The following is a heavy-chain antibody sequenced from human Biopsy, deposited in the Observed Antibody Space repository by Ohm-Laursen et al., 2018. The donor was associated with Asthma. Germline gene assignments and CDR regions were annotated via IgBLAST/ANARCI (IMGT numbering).Heavy chain of an antibody. D-gene: IGHD1/OR15-1a*01. J-gene: IGHJ4*02. Sequence: SLRLSCTASGFTFSSFCMSWVRQAPGKGLEWVANINLDGREKYNVDSVKGRFNISRDNAENSLYLQMNNLTAEDTAMYYCVRDLSGEQDFWGQGALVTVSS. CDR2: INLDGREK. V-gene: IGHV3-7*01. CDR3: VRDLSGEQDF. CDR1: GFTFSSFC.